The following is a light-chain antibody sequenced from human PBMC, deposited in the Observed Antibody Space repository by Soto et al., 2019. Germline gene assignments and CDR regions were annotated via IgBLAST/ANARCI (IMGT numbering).Light chain of an antibody. V-gene: IGLV2-14*01. CDR3: SSYTSSSTVV. Sequence: QSALTQPASVSGSPGQSITISCTGTSSDIGVYKYVSWYQHHPGKAPNLMIYEVSNRPSGVSNRFSGSKSGNTASLTISGLQAEEEDDYYCSSYTSSSTVVFGGGTKLTVL. CDR2: EVS. CDR1: SSDIGVYKY. J-gene: IGLJ2*01.